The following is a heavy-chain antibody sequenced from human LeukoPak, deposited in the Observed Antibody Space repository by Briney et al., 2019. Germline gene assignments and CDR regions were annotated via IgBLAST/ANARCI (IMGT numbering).Heavy chain of an antibody. CDR1: GGSISSSSYY. D-gene: IGHD6-6*01. CDR3: ARGGRDSVVLFDY. V-gene: IGHV4-61*05. CDR2: IYYSGST. J-gene: IGHJ4*02. Sequence: SETLSLTCTVSGGSISSSSYYWGWIRQPPGKGLEWIGYIYYSGSTNYNPSLKSRVTISVDTSKNQFSLKLSSVTAADTAVYYCARGGRDSVVLFDYWGQGTLVTVSS.